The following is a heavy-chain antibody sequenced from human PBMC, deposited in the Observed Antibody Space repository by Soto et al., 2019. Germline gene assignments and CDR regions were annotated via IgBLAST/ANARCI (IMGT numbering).Heavy chain of an antibody. V-gene: IGHV4-30-4*01. CDR2: IYYSGST. D-gene: IGHD3-9*01. CDR3: ARALTLRAFDI. Sequence: SETLSLTCTVPGGSISSGDYYWSWIRQPPGKGLEWIGYIYYSGSTYYNPSLKSRATISVDTSKNQFSLKLSSVTAADTAVYYCARALTLRAFDIWGQGTMVTVSS. CDR1: GGSISSGDYY. J-gene: IGHJ3*02.